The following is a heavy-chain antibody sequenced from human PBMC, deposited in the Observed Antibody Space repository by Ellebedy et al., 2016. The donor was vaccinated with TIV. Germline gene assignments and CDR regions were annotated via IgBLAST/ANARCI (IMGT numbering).Heavy chain of an antibody. Sequence: AASVKVSCKASGYTFTNNAIHWVRQAPGQRLEWMGWINADNGNTKYSQNLQGRVTITRDTSASTAYMELSSLRAEDTAVYYCARGARPDSSSSMYNWFDPWGQGTLVTVSS. CDR1: GYTFTNNA. D-gene: IGHD6-6*01. J-gene: IGHJ5*02. V-gene: IGHV1-3*01. CDR3: ARGARPDSSSSMYNWFDP. CDR2: INADNGNT.